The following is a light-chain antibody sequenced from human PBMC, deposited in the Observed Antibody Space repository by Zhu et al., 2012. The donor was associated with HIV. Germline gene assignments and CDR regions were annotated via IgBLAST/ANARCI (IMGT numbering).Light chain of an antibody. Sequence: EIVLTQSPATLSLSPGERATLSCRASQSVGSYLAWYQQKLGQAPRLLIYDAANRATGIPARFSGSGSGTEFTLTISSLEPEDFAVYYCQQRTNWPPAWTFGQGTKVEIK. V-gene: IGKV3-11*01. CDR2: DAA. CDR3: QQRTNWPPAWT. J-gene: IGKJ1*01. CDR1: QSVGSY.